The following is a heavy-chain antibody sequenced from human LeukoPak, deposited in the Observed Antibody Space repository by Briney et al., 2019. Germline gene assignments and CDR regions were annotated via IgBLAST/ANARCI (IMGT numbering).Heavy chain of an antibody. CDR3: ARHFDCSGGSCYRFDAFDI. CDR1: GGSISTYY. Sequence: PSETLSLTCTVSGGSISTYYWSWIRQPAGKGLEWIGHIYTSGSTNYNTSLKSRVAMSVDTTKNHFSLKLSSVTAADTAVYYCARHFDCSGGSCYRFDAFDIWGQGTMVIVSS. D-gene: IGHD2-15*01. CDR2: IYTSGST. J-gene: IGHJ3*02. V-gene: IGHV4-4*07.